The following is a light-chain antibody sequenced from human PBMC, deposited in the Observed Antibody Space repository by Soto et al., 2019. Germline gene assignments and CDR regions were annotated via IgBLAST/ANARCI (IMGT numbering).Light chain of an antibody. J-gene: IGKJ3*01. V-gene: IGKV1-33*01. CDR1: QDIRTS. Sequence: DIQMTQSPSSLSASVGARVSITCQASQDIRTSLSWFQQKPGRAPKLLTYGASYLETGVPSRFRGSGSGTDFTFTISSLQPEDIGTYYCQHYVNLPPFTFGPGTKVDIK. CDR2: GAS. CDR3: QHYVNLPPFT.